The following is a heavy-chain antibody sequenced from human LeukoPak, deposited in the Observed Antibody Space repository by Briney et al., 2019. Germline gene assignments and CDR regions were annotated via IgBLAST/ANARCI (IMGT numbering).Heavy chain of an antibody. V-gene: IGHV3-21*01. CDR1: GFTFSSYA. CDR2: ISRGSDHI. D-gene: IGHD3-22*01. J-gene: IGHJ4*02. Sequence: GGSLRLSCAASGFTFSSYAMNWVRQAPGKGLEWVSSISRGSDHIFYADSMKGRFTISRDNAKNSLYLQMNSLGAEDTAVYYCARPYDARGYFPDYWGQGTLVTVSS. CDR3: ARPYDARGYFPDY.